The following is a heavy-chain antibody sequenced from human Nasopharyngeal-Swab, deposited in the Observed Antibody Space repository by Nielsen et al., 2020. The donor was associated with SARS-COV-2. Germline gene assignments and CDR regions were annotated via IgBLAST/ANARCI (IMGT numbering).Heavy chain of an antibody. CDR1: GFTFSSYS. J-gene: IGHJ4*02. CDR3: ARGARTGQFHFDY. D-gene: IGHD1/OR15-1a*01. CDR2: ISGSGTI. Sequence: GGSLRLSCAASGFTFSSYSMNWVRQAPGKGLEWISYISGSGTIYYTDSVKGRFTISRDNAKNSLYLQMNSLRAEDTAAYYCARGARTGQFHFDYWGQGTLVTVSS. V-gene: IGHV3-48*01.